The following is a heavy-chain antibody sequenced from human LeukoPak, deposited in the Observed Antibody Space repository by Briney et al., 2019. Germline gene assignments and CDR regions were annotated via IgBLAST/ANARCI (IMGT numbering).Heavy chain of an antibody. Sequence: GGSLRLSCSASGFTFTTYGTNWVRQAPGKGLEWVSGISGSGERTYYEDSVKGRFTISRDKSKNTLYLQMNSLRAEDTAVYYCAKGSIVGATSYYYIDVWGKGTTVTISS. D-gene: IGHD1-26*01. CDR3: AKGSIVGATSYYYIDV. V-gene: IGHV3-23*01. CDR1: GFTFTTYG. CDR2: ISGSGERT. J-gene: IGHJ6*03.